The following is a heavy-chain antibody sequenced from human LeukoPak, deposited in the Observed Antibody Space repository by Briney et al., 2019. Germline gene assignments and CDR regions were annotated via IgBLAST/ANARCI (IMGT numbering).Heavy chain of an antibody. CDR3: TRESGACFPFGF. CDR1: GGSILTTNW. D-gene: IGHD2-21*02. V-gene: IGHV4-4*02. J-gene: IGHJ4*02. Sequence: SGTLSLTCAASGGSILTTNWWSWVRQPPGKGLECIGEVHLSRASNYNPSLKSRFNMSSDNAKNQLSLEMNSVTDEDTASSYCTRESGACFPFGFWGQGTLVTVSS. CDR2: VHLSRAS.